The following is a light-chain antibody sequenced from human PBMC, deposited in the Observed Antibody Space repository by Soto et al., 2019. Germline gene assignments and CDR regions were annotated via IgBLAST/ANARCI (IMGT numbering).Light chain of an antibody. Sequence: QSVLTQPASVSGSPGQSITVSCTGTSSDIGSYNYVSWYQQKPGKAPKLMIYEVSNRPSGVSNRFSGSKSGNTASLTISGLQAEDESDYYCSSYTTTSARVFGTGTQLTVL. CDR2: EVS. V-gene: IGLV2-14*01. CDR1: SSDIGSYNY. CDR3: SSYTTTSARV. J-gene: IGLJ1*01.